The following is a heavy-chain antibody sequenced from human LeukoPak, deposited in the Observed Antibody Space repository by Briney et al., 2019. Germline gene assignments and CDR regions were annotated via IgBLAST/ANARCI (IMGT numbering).Heavy chain of an antibody. J-gene: IGHJ4*02. V-gene: IGHV3-33*01. D-gene: IGHD5-18*01. CDR3: ERDWATGYTYDGIDY. CDR2: IWEDGSKK. Sequence: GGSLRLSCAASGFTFSSYGMNCVRQAPGKGLEWVAVIWEDGSKKSYADSVKGRFTISRDNSKKTLYLQINSLRAEDTPVYYCERDWATGYTYDGIDYWGQGTLVTVSS. CDR1: GFTFSSYG.